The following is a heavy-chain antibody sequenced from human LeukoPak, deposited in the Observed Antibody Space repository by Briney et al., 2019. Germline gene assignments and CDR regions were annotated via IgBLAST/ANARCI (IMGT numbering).Heavy chain of an antibody. J-gene: IGHJ4*02. CDR2: FSGSGGST. CDR3: AKSSPPPLRY. CDR1: GFTFASYA. V-gene: IGHV3-23*01. Sequence: GGSLRLSCAASGFTFASYAMSWVRQAPGKGLEWVSAFSGSGGSTYYAGSVKGRFTISRDNYKNTLYLQMNSLRAEDTAVYYCAKSSPPPLRYWGQGTLVTVSS.